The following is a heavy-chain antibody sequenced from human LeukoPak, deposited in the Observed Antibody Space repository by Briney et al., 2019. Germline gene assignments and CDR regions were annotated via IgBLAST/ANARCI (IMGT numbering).Heavy chain of an antibody. CDR1: GGTFSSYA. CDR2: IIPIFDTT. D-gene: IGHD5-12*01. CDR3: ARGGSYFDY. Sequence: SVKVSCKASGGTFSSYAISWVRQAPGQGLEWMGRIIPIFDTTTYAQKFQGRVTITTDESTSTAYMELSSLRSEDTAIYYCARGGSYFDYWGQGTLVTVSS. V-gene: IGHV1-69*05. J-gene: IGHJ4*02.